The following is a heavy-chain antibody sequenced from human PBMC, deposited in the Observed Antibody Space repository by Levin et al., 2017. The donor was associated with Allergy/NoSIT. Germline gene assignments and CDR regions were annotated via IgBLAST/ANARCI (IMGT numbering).Heavy chain of an antibody. CDR1: GYTFTGYY. J-gene: IGHJ5*02. CDR3: ARDHHSFDGRTYYDYLWGTYRPGRGFDP. D-gene: IGHD3-16*02. V-gene: IGHV1-2*02. CDR2: INPNSGGT. Sequence: GESLKISCKASGYTFTGYYIHWLRQAPGQGLEWMGWINPNSGGTNYSQKFQGRVTMTRDTSVTTAYMELSRLRSDDTAMYYCARDHHSFDGRTYYDYLWGTYRPGRGFDPWGQGTLVTVSS.